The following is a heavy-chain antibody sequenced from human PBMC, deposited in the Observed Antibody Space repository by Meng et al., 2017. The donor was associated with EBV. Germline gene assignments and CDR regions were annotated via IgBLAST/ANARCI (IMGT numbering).Heavy chain of an antibody. D-gene: IGHD3-10*01. V-gene: IGHV1-69*01. CDR2: FLPRLGAP. J-gene: IGHJ4*02. CDR3: ASESGRGYTPDY. CDR1: GGPFRYYA. Sequence: GQLLQSGAEVQQLGSSVKVSCTTSGGPFRYYAISWVRQAPGQGLEWLGGFLPRLGAPNYAQKFHGRVKITADESTSTHYMDLSSLRSEDTAIYYCASESGRGYTPDYWGQGTLVTVSS.